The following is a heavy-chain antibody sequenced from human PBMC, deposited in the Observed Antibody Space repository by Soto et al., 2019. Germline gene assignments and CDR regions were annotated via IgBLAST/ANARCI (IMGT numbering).Heavy chain of an antibody. CDR3: ASIYDSSGYYYGNNWFDP. CDR1: GASISSGDYY. D-gene: IGHD3-22*01. J-gene: IGHJ5*02. Sequence: SETLSLTCSVSGASISSGDYYWSWIRQHPGKGLEWIGYIYDSGSTYYNPSLKSRVTISVDTSKNQFSLKLSSVTAADMAVYYCASIYDSSGYYYGNNWFDPWGQGTLVTVS. CDR2: IYDSGST. V-gene: IGHV4-31*03.